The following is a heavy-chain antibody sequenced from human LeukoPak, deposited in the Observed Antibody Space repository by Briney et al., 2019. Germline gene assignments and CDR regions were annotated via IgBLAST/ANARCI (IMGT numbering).Heavy chain of an antibody. CDR2: IFYSGST. V-gene: IGHV4-30-4*01. CDR3: AREVVVTGIFDY. D-gene: IGHD2-21*02. CDR1: GGSIRSGDYY. Sequence: SETLSLTCTVSGGSIRSGDYYWSWIRQPPGKGLEWIGYIFYSGSTYYNPSLKSRLTISVDMSKNQFSLKLSSVTAADTAVYHCAREVVVTGIFDYWGQGTLVTVSS. J-gene: IGHJ4*02.